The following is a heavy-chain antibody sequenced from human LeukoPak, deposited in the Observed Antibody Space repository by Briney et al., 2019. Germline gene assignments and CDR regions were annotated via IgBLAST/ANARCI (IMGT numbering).Heavy chain of an antibody. CDR2: MNPNSGNT. V-gene: IGHV1-8*03. D-gene: IGHD3-22*01. CDR3: ATESRHSSGYFGYFQH. CDR1: GYTFTSYD. J-gene: IGHJ1*01. Sequence: ASVKVSCKASGYTFTSYDINWVRQATGQGLEWMGWMNPNSGNTGYAQKFQGRVTITRNTSISTAYMELSSLRSEDTAVYYCATESRHSSGYFGYFQHWGQGTLVTVSS.